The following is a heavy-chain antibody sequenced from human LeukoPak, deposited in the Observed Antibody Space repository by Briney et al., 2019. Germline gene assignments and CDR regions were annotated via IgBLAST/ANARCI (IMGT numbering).Heavy chain of an antibody. D-gene: IGHD5-12*01. V-gene: IGHV1-18*01. CDR1: GYTFTSYG. CDR3: ARGRRRGYSGYDYVGGGIYFDY. Sequence: ASVKVSCKASGYTFTSYGISWVRQAPGQGLEWMGWISAYNGNTNYAQKLQGRVTMATDASTSTAYMELRSLRSDDPAVYSCARGRRRGYSGYDYVGGGIYFDYWGQGTLVTVSS. CDR2: ISAYNGNT. J-gene: IGHJ4*02.